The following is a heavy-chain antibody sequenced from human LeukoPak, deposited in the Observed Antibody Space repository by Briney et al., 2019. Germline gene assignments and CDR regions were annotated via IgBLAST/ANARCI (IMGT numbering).Heavy chain of an antibody. J-gene: IGHJ4*02. V-gene: IGHV3-20*01. CDR3: ARGGYYYDSSGSDY. D-gene: IGHD3-22*01. Sequence: GGSLRLSCAASGFTFDDYGMSWVRQAPGKGLEWVSGINWNGGSTGYADSVKGRFTISRDNAKNSLYLQMNSLRADDTALYHCARGGYYYDSSGSDYWGQGTLVTVSS. CDR1: GFTFDDYG. CDR2: INWNGGST.